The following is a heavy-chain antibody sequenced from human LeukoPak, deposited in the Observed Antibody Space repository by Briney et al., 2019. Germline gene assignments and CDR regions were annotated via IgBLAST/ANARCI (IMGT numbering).Heavy chain of an antibody. V-gene: IGHV4-39*01. CDR1: GGSISSSSYY. Sequence: PSETLSLTCTVSGGSISSSSYYWGWIRQPPGKGLAWIGSIYYSGSTYYNPSLKRRVTISVDTSKNQFSLKLSSVTAADTAVYYCALELYNWNGEIYYYYGMDVWGQGTTVTVSS. CDR2: IYYSGST. J-gene: IGHJ6*02. CDR3: ALELYNWNGEIYYYYGMDV. D-gene: IGHD1-20*01.